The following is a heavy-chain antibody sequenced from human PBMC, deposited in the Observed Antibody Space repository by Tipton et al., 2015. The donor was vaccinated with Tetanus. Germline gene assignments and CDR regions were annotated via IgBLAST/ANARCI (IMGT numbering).Heavy chain of an antibody. D-gene: IGHD2-2*01. CDR1: GVSISNSSHY. J-gene: IGHJ3*02. Sequence: TLSLTCTVSGVSISNSSHYWGWIRQSPGKGLEWIGSSYYGGSTYYNPSLESRVTISVDTSKNEFSLKLTSVTAADTSLYFCARDIYSNTRAFDIWGQGTMVTVSS. V-gene: IGHV4-39*02. CDR2: SYYGGST. CDR3: ARDIYSNTRAFDI.